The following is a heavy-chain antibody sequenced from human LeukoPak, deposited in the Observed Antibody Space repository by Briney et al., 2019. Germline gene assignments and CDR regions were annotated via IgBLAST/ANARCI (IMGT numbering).Heavy chain of an antibody. J-gene: IGHJ4*02. V-gene: IGHV1-69*13. CDR3: VGGNIEQLYY. Sequence: SSVKVSCKASGDTFSSYAISWVRQAPGQGLEWMGGIIPIFGTANYAHKFQGRVTITADDSTSTAYMELSSLRSDDTAVLYCVGGNIEQLYYWGQGTLVTVSS. CDR1: GDTFSSYA. D-gene: IGHD2/OR15-2a*01. CDR2: IIPIFGTA.